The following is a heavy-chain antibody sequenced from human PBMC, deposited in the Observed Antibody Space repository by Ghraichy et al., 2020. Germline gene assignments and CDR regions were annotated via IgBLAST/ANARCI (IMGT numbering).Heavy chain of an antibody. CDR2: INHSGST. J-gene: IGHJ3*02. D-gene: IGHD3-10*01. CDR1: GGSFSGYY. CDR3: ARSSPGVTMSDAFDI. V-gene: IGHV4-34*01. Sequence: SETLSLTCAVYGGSFSGYYWSWICQSPGKGLEWIGEINHSGSTNYNPSLKSRVTISADMSKNQFSLRLKSVTAADTALYYCARSSPGVTMSDAFDIWGQGTMVTVSS.